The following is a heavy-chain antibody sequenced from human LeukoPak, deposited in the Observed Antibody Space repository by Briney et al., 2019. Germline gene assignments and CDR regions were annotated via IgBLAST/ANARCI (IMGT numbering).Heavy chain of an antibody. J-gene: IGHJ4*02. CDR2: ISYDGSNK. CDR3: ARDPTRSSPFDY. D-gene: IGHD2-2*01. Sequence: GGSLRLSCAASGFTFSSYAMHWVRQAPGKGLEWVAVISYDGSNKYYADSVKGRFTISRDNSKNTLYLQMNSLRAGDTAVYYCARDPTRSSPFDYWGQGTLVTVSS. V-gene: IGHV3-30-3*01. CDR1: GFTFSSYA.